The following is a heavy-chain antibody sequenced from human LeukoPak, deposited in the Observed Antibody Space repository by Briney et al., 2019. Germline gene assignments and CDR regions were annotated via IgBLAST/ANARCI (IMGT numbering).Heavy chain of an antibody. D-gene: IGHD5-18*01. Sequence: GGSLRLSCAVSGLTFSSSWMDWVRQAPGKGLEWVASINPDGNKKYSADSVKGRFTISRGNAENSLYLQMNSLRVEDTAFYYCARDLAYSRLDYWGQGMLVTVSS. CDR1: GLTFSSSW. V-gene: IGHV3-7*01. CDR2: INPDGNKK. CDR3: ARDLAYSRLDY. J-gene: IGHJ4*02.